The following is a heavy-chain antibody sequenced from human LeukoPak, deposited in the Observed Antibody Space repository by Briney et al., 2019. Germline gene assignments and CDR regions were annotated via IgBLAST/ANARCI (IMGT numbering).Heavy chain of an antibody. CDR3: AIGAGNFQH. CDR2: ISGSGGST. Sequence: GRSLRLSCAASGFTFSSYAMHWVRQAPGKGLEWVSAISGSGGSTYYADSVKGRFTISRDNSKNTLYLQMNSLRAEDTAVFYCAIGAGNFQHWGQGTLVTVSS. V-gene: IGHV3-23*01. J-gene: IGHJ1*01. CDR1: GFTFSSYA. D-gene: IGHD6-19*01.